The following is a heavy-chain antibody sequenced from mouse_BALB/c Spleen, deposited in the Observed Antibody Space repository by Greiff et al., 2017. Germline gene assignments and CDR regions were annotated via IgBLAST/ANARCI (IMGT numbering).Heavy chain of an antibody. Sequence: EVKVVESGPGLVKPSQSLSLTCTVTGYSITSDYAWNWIRQFPGNKLEWMGYISYSGSTSYNPSLKSRISITRDTSKNQFFLQLNSVTTEDTATYFCARRGGLSHWDWYFDVWGAGTTVTVSS. D-gene: IGHD4-1*01. J-gene: IGHJ1*01. V-gene: IGHV3-2*02. CDR3: ARRGGLSHWDWYFDV. CDR2: ISYSGST. CDR1: GYSITSDYA.